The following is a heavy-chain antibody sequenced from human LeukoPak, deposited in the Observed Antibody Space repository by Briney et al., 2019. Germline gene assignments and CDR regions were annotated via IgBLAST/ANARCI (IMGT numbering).Heavy chain of an antibody. V-gene: IGHV4-39*01. CDR2: IYYSGST. CDR1: GGSISSSSYY. J-gene: IGHJ4*02. D-gene: IGHD1-7*01. Sequence: SETLSLTCTVSGGSISSSSYYWGWIRQPPGKGLEWTGSIYYSGSTYYNPSLKSRVTISVDTSKNQFSLKLSSVTAADTAVYYCARTKEYNWNYRYYLDYWGQGTLVTVSS. CDR3: ARTKEYNWNYRYYLDY.